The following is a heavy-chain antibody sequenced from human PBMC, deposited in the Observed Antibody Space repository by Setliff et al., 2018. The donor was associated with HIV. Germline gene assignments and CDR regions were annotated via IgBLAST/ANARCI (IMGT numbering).Heavy chain of an antibody. V-gene: IGHV3-21*01. CDR1: GFTFFDYA. D-gene: IGHD2-2*01. CDR3: TRSHSTRDAFDI. J-gene: IGHJ3*02. Sequence: PGESLTISCAASGFTFFDYALNWVRQAPGKGLEWVSSISSSGSYIYYADSVKGRFTISRDHATSALYLQMDSLRAEDTALYYCTRSHSTRDAFDIWGQGTRVTVSS. CDR2: ISSSGSYI.